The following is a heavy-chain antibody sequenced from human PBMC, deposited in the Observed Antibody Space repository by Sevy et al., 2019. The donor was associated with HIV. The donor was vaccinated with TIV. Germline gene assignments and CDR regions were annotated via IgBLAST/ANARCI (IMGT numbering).Heavy chain of an antibody. CDR3: ARVSCSSTSCYSPKGGAYYYYYGMDV. Sequence: GGSLRLSCVASGLTFSSYWMSWVRQAPGKGLEWVANIKQDGSEKYFVDSVKGRFTISRDNAKNSLYLQMNSLRAEDTAVYYCARVSCSSTSCYSPKGGAYYYYYGMDVWGQGTTVTVSS. D-gene: IGHD2-2*01. CDR2: IKQDGSEK. CDR1: GLTFSSYW. J-gene: IGHJ6*02. V-gene: IGHV3-7*01.